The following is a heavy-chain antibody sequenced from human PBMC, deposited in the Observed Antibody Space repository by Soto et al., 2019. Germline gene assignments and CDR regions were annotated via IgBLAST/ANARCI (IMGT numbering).Heavy chain of an antibody. CDR3: AREPESLVVAADAFDI. D-gene: IGHD2-15*01. V-gene: IGHV1-46*01. J-gene: IGHJ3*02. CDR1: GYTFTSYY. Sequence: ASVKVSCKASGYTFTSYYMHWVRQAPGQGLEWMGIINPSGGSTSYAQKFQGRVTMTRDTSTSTVYMELSSLRSEDTAVYYCAREPESLVVAADAFDIWGQGTMVTVSS. CDR2: INPSGGST.